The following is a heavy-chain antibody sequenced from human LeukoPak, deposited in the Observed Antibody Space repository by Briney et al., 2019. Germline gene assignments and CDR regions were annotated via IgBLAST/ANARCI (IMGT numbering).Heavy chain of an antibody. Sequence: SVKVSCKASGGTFSSYTISWVRQAPGQGLEWMGRIIPILGIANYAQKFQGRVTITADKSTSTAYMELSSLRSEDTAVYYCASHIAAAGPTRDYYYYGMDVWGQGTTVTVSS. D-gene: IGHD6-13*01. CDR2: IIPILGIA. CDR3: ASHIAAAGPTRDYYYYGMDV. CDR1: GGTFSSYT. J-gene: IGHJ6*02. V-gene: IGHV1-69*02.